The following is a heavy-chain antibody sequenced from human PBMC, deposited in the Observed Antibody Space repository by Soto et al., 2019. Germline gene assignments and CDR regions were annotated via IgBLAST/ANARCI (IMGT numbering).Heavy chain of an antibody. D-gene: IGHD3-10*02. J-gene: IGHJ5*02. Sequence: PSETLSLTCTVSDGSIGSDYWSWIRQPPGKGLEWLGNIDYIGYTNYNPSLKSRVTMSIDTSKNRFSMKLSSVTTADPAVYYCARMFDNYVNGNWFDPWGQGTLVTVSS. V-gene: IGHV4-59*01. CDR3: ARMFDNYVNGNWFDP. CDR1: DGSIGSDY. CDR2: IDYIGYT.